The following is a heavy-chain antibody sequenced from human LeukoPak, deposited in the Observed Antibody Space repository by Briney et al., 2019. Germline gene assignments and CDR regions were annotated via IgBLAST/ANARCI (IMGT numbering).Heavy chain of an antibody. CDR3: ARVPSKHDAFDI. D-gene: IGHD3-3*02. Sequence: PGGSLRLSCAASGFTFSSYGMHWVRQAPGEGLEWVAFIRYDGSNKYYADSVKGRFTISRDNSKNTLYLQMNSLRAEDTAVYYCARVPSKHDAFDIWGQGTMVTVSS. V-gene: IGHV3-30*02. CDR1: GFTFSSYG. J-gene: IGHJ3*02. CDR2: IRYDGSNK.